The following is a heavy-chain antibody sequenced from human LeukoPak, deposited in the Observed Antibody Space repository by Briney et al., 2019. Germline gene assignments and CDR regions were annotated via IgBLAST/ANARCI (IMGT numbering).Heavy chain of an antibody. D-gene: IGHD3-10*01. CDR1: GFTFRSYN. CDR2: ISSSSSSI. V-gene: IGHV3-21*01. CDR3: ARDWDGSGTSLDY. J-gene: IGHJ4*02. Sequence: PGGSLRLSCAASGFTFRSYNFHWVRQAPGKGLEWVSFISSSSSSIYYADSAKGRFTISRDNAYNSVFLQMNSLRAEDTAVYYCARDWDGSGTSLDYWGQGTLVTVSS.